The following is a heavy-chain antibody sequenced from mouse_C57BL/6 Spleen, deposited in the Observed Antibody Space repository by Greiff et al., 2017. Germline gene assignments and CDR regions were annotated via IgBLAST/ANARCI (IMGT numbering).Heavy chain of an antibody. D-gene: IGHD2-3*01. V-gene: IGHV1-55*01. CDR1: GYTFTSYW. Sequence: VQLQQPGAELVKPGASVKMSCKASGYTFTSYWITWVKQRPGQGLEWIGDIYPGSGSTNYNEKFKSKATLPVDTSSSTAYMQLSSLTSEDSAVYYCARGYYLHWYFDVWGTGTTVTVSS. CDR2: IYPGSGST. CDR3: ARGYYLHWYFDV. J-gene: IGHJ1*03.